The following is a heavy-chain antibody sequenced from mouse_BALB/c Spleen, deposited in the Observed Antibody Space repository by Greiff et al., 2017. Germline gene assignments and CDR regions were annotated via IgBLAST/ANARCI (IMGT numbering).Heavy chain of an antibody. CDR1: GFSLTSYG. CDR3: ARAPGTKGYFDY. J-gene: IGHJ2*01. D-gene: IGHD3-3*01. CDR2: IWAGGST. V-gene: IGHV2-9*02. Sequence: VQRVESGPGLVAPSQSLSITCTVSGFSLTSYGVHWVRQPPGKGLEWLGVIWAGGSTNYNSALMSRLSISKDNSKSQVFLKMNSLQTDDTAMYYCARAPGTKGYFDYWGQGTTLTVSS.